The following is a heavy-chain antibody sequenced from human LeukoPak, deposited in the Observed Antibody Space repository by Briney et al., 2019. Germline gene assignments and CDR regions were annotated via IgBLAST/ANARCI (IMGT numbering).Heavy chain of an antibody. J-gene: IGHJ6*02. CDR1: GFTFSSYG. Sequence: GGSLRLSCAASGFTFSSYGMHWVRQAPGKGLEWVSVISYDGSNKYYADSVKGRFTISRDNSKNTLYLQMNSLRAEDTAVYYCAKEDYSNSYYYNYYGMDVWGQGTTVTVSS. V-gene: IGHV3-30*18. CDR2: ISYDGSNK. D-gene: IGHD4-11*01. CDR3: AKEDYSNSYYYNYYGMDV.